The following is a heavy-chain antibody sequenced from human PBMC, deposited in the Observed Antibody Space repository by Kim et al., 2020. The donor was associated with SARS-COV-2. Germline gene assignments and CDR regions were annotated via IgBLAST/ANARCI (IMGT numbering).Heavy chain of an antibody. D-gene: IGHD3-9*01. CDR1: GFTFSDHY. CDR3: ARGGGSDWSTTAIDY. CDR2: IRNKANSYTT. J-gene: IGHJ4*02. Sequence: GGSLRLSCVASGFTFSDHYMDWVRQAPGKGLEWLGRIRNKANSYTTQYIASVEGRFSISRDDSKNSVYLQMNSLEPEDTAEYYCARGGGSDWSTTAIDYWGQGTLVTVSP. V-gene: IGHV3-72*01.